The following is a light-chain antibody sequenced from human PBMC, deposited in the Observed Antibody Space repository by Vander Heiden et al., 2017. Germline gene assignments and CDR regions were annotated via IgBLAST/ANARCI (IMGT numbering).Light chain of an antibody. J-gene: IGLJ3*02. CDR2: ETT. CDR1: TGVVTTGHH. V-gene: IGLV7-46*01. Sequence: GVENQEASLTVTPGGTVTLTCGFNTGVVTTGHHPYWFQQKPGQAPRTLISETTKKHSWTPARFSGSRLGGKAALTLSGAQPEDEADYYCLLSFSGGRGVFGGGTKLTV. CDR3: LLSFSGGRGV.